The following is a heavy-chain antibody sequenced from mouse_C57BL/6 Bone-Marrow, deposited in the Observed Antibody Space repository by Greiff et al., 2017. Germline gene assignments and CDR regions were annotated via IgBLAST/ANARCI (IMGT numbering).Heavy chain of an antibody. Sequence: QVQLQQPGAELVKPGASVKMSCKASGYTFTSYWITWVKQRPGQGLEWIGDIYPGSGSTNYNEKFKSKATLPLDTSSSTAYMQLSSLTSEASAVYYCARGNWDGLDYCGQGTTLTVSA. D-gene: IGHD4-1*01. CDR1: GYTFTSYW. CDR2: IYPGSGST. J-gene: IGHJ2*01. V-gene: IGHV1-55*01. CDR3: ARGNWDGLDY.